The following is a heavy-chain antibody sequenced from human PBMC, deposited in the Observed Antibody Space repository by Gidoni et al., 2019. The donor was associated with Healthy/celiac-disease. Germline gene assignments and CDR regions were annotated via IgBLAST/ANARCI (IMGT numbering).Heavy chain of an antibody. V-gene: IGHV3-23*04. D-gene: IGHD6-6*01. J-gene: IGHJ4*02. Sequence: EVQLVESGGGLVQPGGSLRLPCAASGFTFSSYAMSWVRQAPGKGLGWVSAISGSGGSTYYADSVKGRFTISRDNSKNTLYLQMNSLRAEDTAVYYCAKEGGYSSSSEGVFGYWGQGTLVTVSS. CDR1: GFTFSSYA. CDR2: ISGSGGST. CDR3: AKEGGYSSSSEGVFGY.